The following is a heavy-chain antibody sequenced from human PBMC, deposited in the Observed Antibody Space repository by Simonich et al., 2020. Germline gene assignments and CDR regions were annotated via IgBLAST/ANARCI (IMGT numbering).Heavy chain of an antibody. CDR3: ARASRGTWWYYYFDY. J-gene: IGHJ4*02. CDR1: GYTFTSYG. V-gene: IGHV1-18*01. Sequence: QVQLVQSGAEVKKPGASVKVSCKASGYTFTSYGISWVRQAPGQGLEWMEGISSNNGNTNYAQKHQGRVTMTTDTSTSTAYMELRSLRSDDTAVYYCARASRGTWWYYYFDYWGQGTLVTVSS. D-gene: IGHD2-15*01. CDR2: ISSNNGNT.